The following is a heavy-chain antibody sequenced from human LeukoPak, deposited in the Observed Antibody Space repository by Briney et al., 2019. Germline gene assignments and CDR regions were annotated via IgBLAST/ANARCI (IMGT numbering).Heavy chain of an antibody. V-gene: IGHV1-2*06. CDR2: INPNSGGT. D-gene: IGHD3-10*01. CDR3: ARERARGASGAAKGY. Sequence: ASVKVSCKASGYTSTGYYMHWVRQAPGQGLEWMGRINPNSGGTNYAQKFQGRVTMTRDTSISTAYMELSRLRSDDTAVYYCARERARGASGAAKGYWGQGTLVTVSS. J-gene: IGHJ4*02. CDR1: GYTSTGYY.